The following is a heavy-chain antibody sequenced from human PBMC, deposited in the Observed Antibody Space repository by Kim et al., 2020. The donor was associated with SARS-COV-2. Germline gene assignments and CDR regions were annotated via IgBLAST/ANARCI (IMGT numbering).Heavy chain of an antibody. Sequence: SETLSLTCTVSGGSISSYYWTWIRQPPGEGLEWIGSIYYSGTTYYNPSLKSRVTISVDTSKNQFSLKLTSVTAADTAVYYCARQDGGNTPPDYWGQGALVTVSS. CDR2: IYYSGTT. CDR3: ARQDGGNTPPDY. V-gene: IGHV4-59*08. J-gene: IGHJ4*02. CDR1: GGSISSYY. D-gene: IGHD2-15*01.